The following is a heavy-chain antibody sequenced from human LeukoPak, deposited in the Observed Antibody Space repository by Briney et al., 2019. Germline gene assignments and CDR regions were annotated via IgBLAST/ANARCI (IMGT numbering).Heavy chain of an antibody. J-gene: IGHJ4*02. D-gene: IGHD3-16*01. V-gene: IGHV3-48*03. Sequence: GGSLRLSCAASGFTFSSYEMNWVRQAPGKGLEWVSYISSSGSTIYYADSVEGRFTISRDNAKNSLYLQMNSLRAEDTAVYYCARVRWGGLYYFDYWGQGTLVTVSS. CDR2: ISSSGSTI. CDR3: ARVRWGGLYYFDY. CDR1: GFTFSSYE.